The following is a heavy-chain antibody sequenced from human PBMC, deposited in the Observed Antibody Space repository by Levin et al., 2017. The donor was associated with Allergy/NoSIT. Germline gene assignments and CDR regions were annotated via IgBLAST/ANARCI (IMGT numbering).Heavy chain of an antibody. V-gene: IGHV1-2*02. Sequence: ASVKVSCKASGYTFTGYYMHWVRQAPGQGLEWMGWINPNSGGTNYAQKFQGRVTMTRDTSISTAYMELSRLRSDDTAVYYCARSAPRRQTTVTTCGYWGQGTLVTVSS. D-gene: IGHD4-17*01. J-gene: IGHJ4*02. CDR3: ARSAPRRQTTVTTCGY. CDR1: GYTFTGYY. CDR2: INPNSGGT.